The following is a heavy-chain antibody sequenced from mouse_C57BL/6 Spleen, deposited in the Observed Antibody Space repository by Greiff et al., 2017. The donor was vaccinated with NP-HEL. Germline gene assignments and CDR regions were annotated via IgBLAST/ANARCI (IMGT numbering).Heavy chain of an antibody. CDR1: GFNIKDYY. CDR2: IDPEDGDT. J-gene: IGHJ3*01. Sequence: EVKLMESGAELVRPGASVKLSCTASGFNIKDYYMHWVKQRPEQGLEWIGRIDPEDGDTEYAPKFQGKATMTADTSSNTAYLQLSSLTSKDTAVYYCTYYRAWFAYWGQGTLVTVSA. CDR3: TYYRAWFAY. D-gene: IGHD2-14*01. V-gene: IGHV14-1*01.